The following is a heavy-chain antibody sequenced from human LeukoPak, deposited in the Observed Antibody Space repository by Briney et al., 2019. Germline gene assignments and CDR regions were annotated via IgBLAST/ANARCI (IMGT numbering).Heavy chain of an antibody. J-gene: IGHJ6*03. CDR1: GFPFSNHA. CDR2: MIGSGSST. Sequence: GGSLRLSCAASGFPFSNHAMSWVRQAPGKGLEWVSAMIGSGSSTYYADSVKGRFTISRDNARNTLFLQMNSLRAEDTAVYYCARAGYYMDVWGKGTTVTISS. V-gene: IGHV3-23*01. CDR3: ARAGYYMDV.